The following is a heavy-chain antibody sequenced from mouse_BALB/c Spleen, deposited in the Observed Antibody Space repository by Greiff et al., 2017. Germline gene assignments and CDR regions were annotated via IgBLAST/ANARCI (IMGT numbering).Heavy chain of an antibody. CDR2: IYPSDSYT. CDR1: GYTFTSYW. J-gene: IGHJ4*01. D-gene: IGHD2-1*01. V-gene: IGHV1-69*02. CDR3: TRRRYGNYDAMDY. Sequence: QVQLQQPGAELVRPGASVKLSCKASGYTFTSYWINWVKQRPGQGLEWIGNIYPSDSYTNYNQKFKDKATLTVDKSSSTAYMQLSSPTSEDSAVYYYTRRRYGNYDAMDYWGQGTSVTVSS.